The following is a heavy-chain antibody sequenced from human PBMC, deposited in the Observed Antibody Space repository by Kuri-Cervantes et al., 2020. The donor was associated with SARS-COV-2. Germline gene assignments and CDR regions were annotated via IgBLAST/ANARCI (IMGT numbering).Heavy chain of an antibody. D-gene: IGHD2-15*01. Sequence: ASVKVSCKASGYTFTAYYMHWVRQAPGQGLEWMGWINPNSGGTNYAQKFQGRVTMTRDTSISTAYMELSRLRSDDTAVYYCATSLKSLAYCSGGSCYHIDYWGQGTLVTASS. CDR1: GYTFTAYY. J-gene: IGHJ4*02. CDR3: ATSLKSLAYCSGGSCYHIDY. CDR2: INPNSGGT. V-gene: IGHV1-2*02.